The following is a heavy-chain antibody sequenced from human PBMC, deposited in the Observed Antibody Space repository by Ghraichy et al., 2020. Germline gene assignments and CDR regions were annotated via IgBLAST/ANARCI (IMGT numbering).Heavy chain of an antibody. V-gene: IGHV3-30*04. CDR2: ISFDGSNN. Sequence: GESLNISCAASGFTFSSYAMRWVHQAPGKGLEWVAVISFDGSNNYYADSGKGRFSISRDNSKNTLYLQMNSLRADDTAVYYCARDHRPYCDDTNCYAPDSWGQGTLVTVSS. CDR3: ARDHRPYCDDTNCYAPDS. J-gene: IGHJ4*02. D-gene: IGHD2-2*01. CDR1: GFTFSSYA.